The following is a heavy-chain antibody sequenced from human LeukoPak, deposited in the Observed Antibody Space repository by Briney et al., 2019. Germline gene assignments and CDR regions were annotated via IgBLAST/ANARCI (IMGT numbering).Heavy chain of an antibody. D-gene: IGHD3-9*01. V-gene: IGHV1-24*01. CDR1: GYTLTELS. J-gene: IGHJ4*02. CDR2: FDPEDGET. CDR3: AKAANYDILTGYYLDY. Sequence: GASVKVSCKVSGYTLTELSMHWVRQAPGKGLEWMGGFDPEDGETIYAQKFQGRVTMTEDTSTDTAYMELSSLRSEDTAIYYCAKAANYDILTGYYLDYWGQGTLVTVSS.